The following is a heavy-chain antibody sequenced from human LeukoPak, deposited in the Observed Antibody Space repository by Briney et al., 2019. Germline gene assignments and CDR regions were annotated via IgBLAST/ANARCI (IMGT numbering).Heavy chain of an antibody. CDR2: ISWNSGSI. J-gene: IGHJ4*02. V-gene: IGHV3-9*03. CDR3: ARQQSEFDY. Sequence: PGGSLRLFCAASGFTFDDYAMHWVRQAPGKGLECLSGISWNSGSIGYAVSVKGRFTISRDNAKNSLYLQMNSLRAEDMALYYCARQQSEFDYWGQGTLATVSS. CDR1: GFTFDDYA. D-gene: IGHD6-13*01.